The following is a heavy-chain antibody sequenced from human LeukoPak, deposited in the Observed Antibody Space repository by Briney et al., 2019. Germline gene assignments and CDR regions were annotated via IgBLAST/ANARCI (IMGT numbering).Heavy chain of an antibody. Sequence: AASVKVSWKASGGTFRNFAISWVPQAPGQGLEYMGGIIPLFGRAEYAQSFQGRVTITADEPTSTAYMELSSLRFEDTALYYCASPKEDSDYYLAYWGQGTLVTVSS. CDR2: IIPLFGRA. CDR1: GGTFRNFA. J-gene: IGHJ4*02. CDR3: ASPKEDSDYYLAY. D-gene: IGHD4-11*01. V-gene: IGHV1-69*13.